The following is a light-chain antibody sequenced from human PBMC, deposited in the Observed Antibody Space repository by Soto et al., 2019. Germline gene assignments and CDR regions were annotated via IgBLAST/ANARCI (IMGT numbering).Light chain of an antibody. CDR2: GAS. Sequence: EIVLTQSPGTLSLSPGERATLSCRASQSVSSSYLAWYQQKPGQAPRLLIYGASSRATGIPDRFSGSGSGKDFTLTISRLEPEDFAVYYCQQCASSPITFGQGTRLEIK. CDR1: QSVSSSY. V-gene: IGKV3-20*01. CDR3: QQCASSPIT. J-gene: IGKJ5*01.